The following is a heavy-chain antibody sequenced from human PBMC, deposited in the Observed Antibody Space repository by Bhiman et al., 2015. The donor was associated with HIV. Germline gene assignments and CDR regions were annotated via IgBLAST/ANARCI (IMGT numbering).Heavy chain of an antibody. D-gene: IGHD4-17*01. J-gene: IGHJ4*01. CDR3: ATDRPGDYETYFDS. CDR2: ISSSSSYI. V-gene: IGHV3-21*03. CDR1: GFTFSSYI. Sequence: EVQLVESGGGLVKPGGSLRLSCAASGFTFSSYIMNWVRQAPGRGLEWVSSISSSSSYIYYADSVKGRFTISRDNAKNSLYLQMNSLRAEDTAVYYCATDRPGDYETYFDSWGHGTLVTVSS.